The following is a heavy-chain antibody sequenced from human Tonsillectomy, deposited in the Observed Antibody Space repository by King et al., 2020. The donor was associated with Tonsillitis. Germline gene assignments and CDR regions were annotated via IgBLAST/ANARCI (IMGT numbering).Heavy chain of an antibody. CDR2: IYYSGST. Sequence: QLQESGPGLVKPSETLSLTCTVSGGSISSSSYYWGWIRQPPGKGLEWIGSIYYSGSTYYNPSLKSRVTISVDASKNQFSLKLSSVTAADTAVYYCARRARWWKEGEDSDCWGQGTLVTVSS. CDR1: GGSISSSSYY. J-gene: IGHJ4*02. CDR3: ARRARWWKEGEDSDC. D-gene: IGHD2-15*01. V-gene: IGHV4-39*07.